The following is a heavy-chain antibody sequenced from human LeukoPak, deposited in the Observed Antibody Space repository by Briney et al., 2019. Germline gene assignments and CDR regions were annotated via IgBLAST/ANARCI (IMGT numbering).Heavy chain of an antibody. J-gene: IGHJ4*03. CDR3: STEDKYCTTSTCGDS. V-gene: IGHV1-2*02. Sequence: ASVKVSCKTSGYTFSDYYIHWVRQAPGQELEWMGYIIPNSGGTTYARRFQGRVTMTRDTSISAAYLDLSGLRADDTAIYYCSTEDKYCTTSTCGDSWGQGTLVTVSS. CDR2: IIPNSGGT. CDR1: GYTFSDYY. D-gene: IGHD2/OR15-2a*01.